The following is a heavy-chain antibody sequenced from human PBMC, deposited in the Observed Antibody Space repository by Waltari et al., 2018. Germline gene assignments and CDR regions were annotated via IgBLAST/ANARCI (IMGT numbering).Heavy chain of an antibody. CDR2: LWFEGGDE. D-gene: IGHD3-16*01. CDR3: AKDAFGNTYMDH. V-gene: IGHV3-30*18. Sequence: QLQLVESGGGVVQPGKSLRLSCAASGFSLSHYGMHGVRQAPGRGLGWVALLWFEGGDEYYADSVRGRFTISRDNSKNLLYLHMDSLRVDDTAVYYCAKDAFGNTYMDHWGQGTLVTVSS. CDR1: GFSLSHYG. J-gene: IGHJ4*02.